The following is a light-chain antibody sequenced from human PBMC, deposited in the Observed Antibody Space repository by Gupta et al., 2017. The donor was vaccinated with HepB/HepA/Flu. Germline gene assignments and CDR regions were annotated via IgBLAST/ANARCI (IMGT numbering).Light chain of an antibody. J-gene: IGLJ3*02. V-gene: IGLV1-40*01. CDR3: QSYDSSLSAGV. Sequence: QSVLTQPPSLSGAPGQRVTIPCTGSNSNIGAGYDVHWYQQLPGTAPNLLMYGNSNRPSGVPERFSASKSGTSASLTITGLQAEDETDYYCQSYDSSLSAGVFGGGTKLTVL. CDR2: GNS. CDR1: NSNIGAGYD.